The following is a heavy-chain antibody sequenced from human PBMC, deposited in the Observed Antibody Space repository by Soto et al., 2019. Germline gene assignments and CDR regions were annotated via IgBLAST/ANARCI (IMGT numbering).Heavy chain of an antibody. CDR1: GFTLSSYG. V-gene: IGHV3-30*18. CDR3: AKGLSVIQEWIIDGH. CDR2: MSYDRNKK. Sequence: QVQLVESGGGVVQPGKSLRLSCAVSGFTLSSYGIHWVRQAPGKGLEWVAFMSYDRNKKSYADSVKGRFTISRDNSKNTLYLQMDSLRAEDTAMYYCAKGLSVIQEWIIDGHWGQGTQVTVSS. D-gene: IGHD5-18*01. J-gene: IGHJ4*02.